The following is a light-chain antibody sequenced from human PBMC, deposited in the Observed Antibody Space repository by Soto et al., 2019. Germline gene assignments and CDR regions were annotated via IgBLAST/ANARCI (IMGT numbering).Light chain of an antibody. J-gene: IGLJ1*01. CDR3: ATWDDGLKGDV. CDR1: SSNIGSNT. CDR2: SNS. Sequence: QSVLTQPPSASGTPGQRVTISCSGSSSNIGSNTVSWYHHLPGTAPKLLMYSNSQRPSGVPDRFSGSKSGTSASLAISGLQSEDEPDYYCATWDDGLKGDVFGTGTKLTVL. V-gene: IGLV1-44*01.